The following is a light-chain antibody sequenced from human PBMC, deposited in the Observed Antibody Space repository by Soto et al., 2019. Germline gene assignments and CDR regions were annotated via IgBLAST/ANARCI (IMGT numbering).Light chain of an antibody. J-gene: IGLJ2*01. CDR1: SSNIGAGYD. V-gene: IGLV1-40*01. Sequence: QSVLTQPASVSGSPGQSITISCTGSSSNIGAGYDVHWYQQLPGTAPKLLIYGNNNRPSGVPDRFSGSKSGTSASLAITGLQAEDEADYYCLSYDSSLSGSRVFGGGTKLTVL. CDR3: LSYDSSLSGSRV. CDR2: GNN.